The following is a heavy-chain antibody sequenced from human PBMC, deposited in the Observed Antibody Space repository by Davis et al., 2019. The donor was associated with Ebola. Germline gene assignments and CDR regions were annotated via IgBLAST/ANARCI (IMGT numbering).Heavy chain of an antibody. Sequence: ASVKVSCKASGGTFSSYAISWVRQAPGQGLEWMGRIIPILGIANYAQKLQGRVTMTTDTSTSTAYMELRSLSSDDTAVYYCTRGGSSSWYVGWFDPWGQGTLVTVSS. D-gene: IGHD6-13*01. CDR1: GGTFSSYA. CDR2: IIPILGIA. V-gene: IGHV1-69*04. CDR3: TRGGSSSWYVGWFDP. J-gene: IGHJ5*02.